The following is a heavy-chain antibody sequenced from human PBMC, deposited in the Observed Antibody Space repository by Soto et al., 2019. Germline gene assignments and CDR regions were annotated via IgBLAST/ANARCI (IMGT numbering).Heavy chain of an antibody. V-gene: IGHV3-23*01. J-gene: IGHJ4*02. D-gene: IGHD2-15*01. CDR2: ISGSGGST. CDR3: AKDLGFSSGGSSGDY. Sequence: GGSLRLSCAASGFTFSSYAMSWVRQAPGKGLEWVSAISGSGGSTYYADSVKGRFTISRDNSKNTLYLQMNSLRAEDTAVYYCAKDLGFSSGGSSGDYWGQGTLVTVSS. CDR1: GFTFSSYA.